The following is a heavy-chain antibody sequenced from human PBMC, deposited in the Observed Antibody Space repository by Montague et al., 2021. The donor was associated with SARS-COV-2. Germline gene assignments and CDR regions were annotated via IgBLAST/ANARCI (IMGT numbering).Heavy chain of an antibody. D-gene: IGHD2-15*01. CDR3: ARHPIGSFPRYGMDV. Sequence: SETLSLTCTVSGGSISSYYWSWIRQPPGKGLEWIGYICYSGSTNYNPSLKSRVTISVDTSKNQFSLKLSSVTAADTAVYYCARHPIGSFPRYGMDVWGQGTTVTVSS. J-gene: IGHJ6*02. CDR2: ICYSGST. V-gene: IGHV4-59*08. CDR1: GGSISSYY.